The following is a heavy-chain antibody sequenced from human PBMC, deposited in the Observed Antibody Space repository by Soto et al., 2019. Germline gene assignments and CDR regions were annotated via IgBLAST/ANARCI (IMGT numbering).Heavy chain of an antibody. CDR2: IYPGDSDT. CDR1: GYTFTDYW. D-gene: IGHD3-3*02. CDR3: ARHISNFRSCYYAMDV. J-gene: IGHJ6*04. Sequence: PGESLKISCKGSGYTFTDYWIGWVRQLPGKGLEWMGIIYPGDSDTRYSPSFQGHVTITVDKSTSTAYLQWNTLKASDTAMHYSARHISNFRSCYYAMDVRGKGTTVIVAS. V-gene: IGHV5-51*01.